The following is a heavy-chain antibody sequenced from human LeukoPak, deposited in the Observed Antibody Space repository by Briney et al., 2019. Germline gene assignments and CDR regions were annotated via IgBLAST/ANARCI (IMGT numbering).Heavy chain of an antibody. D-gene: IGHD2-21*01. CDR1: GFTFSSYA. Sequence: GGSLRLSCAASGFTFSSYAMSWVRQAPGKGLEWVSAISGSGGSTYCADSVKGRFTISRDNSKNTLYPQMNSLRAEDTAVYYCAKIPPTMYCGGDCYEEYFQHWGQGTLVTVSS. J-gene: IGHJ1*01. CDR3: AKIPPTMYCGGDCYEEYFQH. CDR2: ISGSGGST. V-gene: IGHV3-23*01.